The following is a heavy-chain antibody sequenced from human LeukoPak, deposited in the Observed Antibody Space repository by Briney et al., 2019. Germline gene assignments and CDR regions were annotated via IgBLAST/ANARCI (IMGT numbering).Heavy chain of an antibody. CDR2: ISYGGSNK. J-gene: IGHJ1*01. Sequence: GRSRRLSCAGSGFTFSIYAMHWVGQAPGKGLEWVAIISYGGSNKFYADSVKGRFTVSRDNSKNTLSLQMNSLRVEDTAVYYCATEGEQWLVPGAESFHHWGQGTLVTVSS. CDR1: GFTFSIYA. V-gene: IGHV3-30-3*01. CDR3: ATEGEQWLVPGAESFHH. D-gene: IGHD6-19*01.